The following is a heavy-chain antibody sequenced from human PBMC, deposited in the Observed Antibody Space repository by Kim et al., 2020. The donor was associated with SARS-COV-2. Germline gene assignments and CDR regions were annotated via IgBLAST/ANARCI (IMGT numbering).Heavy chain of an antibody. CDR3: ARSTQTYYDFWSGYFDY. Sequence: FQGRVTITRDTSASTAYMELSSLRSEDTAVYYCARSTQTYYDFWSGYFDYWGQGTLVTVSS. J-gene: IGHJ4*02. D-gene: IGHD3-3*01. V-gene: IGHV1-3*01.